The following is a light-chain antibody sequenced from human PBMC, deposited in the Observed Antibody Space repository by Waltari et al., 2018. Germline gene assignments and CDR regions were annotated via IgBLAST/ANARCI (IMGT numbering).Light chain of an antibody. CDR2: EVS. V-gene: IGLV2-14*01. CDR1: SSDVGGYNS. J-gene: IGLJ3*02. CDR3: SSYTSSSTLWV. Sequence: QSALTQPASVSGSPGQSITISCTGPSSDVGGYNSVSWYQQHPGKAPKLMIYEVSNRPSGVSNRFSGSKSGNTASLTISGLQAEDEADYYCSSYTSSSTLWVFGGGTKLTVL.